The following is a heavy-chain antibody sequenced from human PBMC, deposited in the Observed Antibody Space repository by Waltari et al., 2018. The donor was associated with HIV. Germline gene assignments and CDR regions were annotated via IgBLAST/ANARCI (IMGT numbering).Heavy chain of an antibody. V-gene: IGHV3-48*01. J-gene: IGHJ4*02. CDR3: ARDINGGWGY. Sequence: EVQLVESGGGLVQPGGSLRLSCAASGFTFGNYTMNWVRQDPGKGLECVSYISRSSSSIFYADSVKGRFTISRDNAKNSLYLQMNSLRVEDTAVYYCARDINGGWGYWGQGTLVTVAS. CDR1: GFTFGNYT. D-gene: IGHD7-27*01. CDR2: ISRSSSSI.